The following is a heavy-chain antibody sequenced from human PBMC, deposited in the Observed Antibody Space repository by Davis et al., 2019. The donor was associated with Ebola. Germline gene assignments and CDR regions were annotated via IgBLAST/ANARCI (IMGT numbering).Heavy chain of an antibody. D-gene: IGHD3-16*01. CDR3: ARRAAVAYDHVWGISRHDAFDI. Sequence: GGSLRLSCRGSGFTFTSYWIAWVRHLPEKGLEWMGIIYPGDSDKRYSPSFQGQVTISADKSIATAYLQWSSLKASDTAMYYCARRAAVAYDHVWGISRHDAFDIWGQGTMVTVSS. V-gene: IGHV5-51*01. CDR1: GFTFTSYW. J-gene: IGHJ3*02. CDR2: IYPGDSDK.